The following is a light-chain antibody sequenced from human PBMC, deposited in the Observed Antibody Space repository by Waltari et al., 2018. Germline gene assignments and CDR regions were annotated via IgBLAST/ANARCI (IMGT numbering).Light chain of an antibody. CDR1: TRDVVRYDL. CDR3: CSYAGRGTYV. CDR2: EVF. Sequence: QSALTQPASVSGTPGQSITISCSGTTRDVVRYDLFPWYQQHPGEAPKLLICEVFKRPPDTSSRFSGAKSGSTASLTISGLQPEDEADYYCCSYAGRGTYVFGSGTKVTVL. J-gene: IGLJ1*01. V-gene: IGLV2-23*02.